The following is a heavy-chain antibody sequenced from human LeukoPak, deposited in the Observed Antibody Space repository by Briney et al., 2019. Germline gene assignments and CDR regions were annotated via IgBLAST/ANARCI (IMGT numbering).Heavy chain of an antibody. CDR2: INHSGST. CDR3: ARGYYGSGSHCCHMDV. J-gene: IGHJ6*03. D-gene: IGHD3-10*01. CDR1: GGSFSGYY. V-gene: IGHV4-34*01. Sequence: SETLSLTCAVDGGSFSGYYWSWIRQPPGKGLEWIGEINHSGSTNYNPSLKSRVTISVDTSKNQFSLKLSSVTAADTAVYYCARGYYGSGSHCCHMDVWGKGTTITVS.